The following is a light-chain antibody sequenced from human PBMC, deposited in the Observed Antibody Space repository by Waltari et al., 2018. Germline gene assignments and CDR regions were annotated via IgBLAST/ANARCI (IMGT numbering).Light chain of an antibody. CDR3: QQGYRTPHT. V-gene: IGKV1-39*01. CDR1: QSISTS. Sequence: DIQLMQSPSSLSIYLGDRVTIPCRASQSISTSLNWYQQKAGKAPNLLIYAASSLSSGVPSRFSVSGSGTDFTLTITSLQPEDLATYFCQQGYRTPHTFGQGTKREIK. J-gene: IGKJ2*01. CDR2: AAS.